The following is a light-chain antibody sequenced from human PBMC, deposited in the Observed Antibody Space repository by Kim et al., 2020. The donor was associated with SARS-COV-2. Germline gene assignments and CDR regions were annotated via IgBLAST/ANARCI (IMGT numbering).Light chain of an antibody. CDR1: QSISTY. Sequence: ASIGDKDTITGRASQSISTYVNWYQQKPGKAPKLLIYAATNLQSGVPSRFSGSGSGTDFTLTISSLQAEDFATYYCQQNYSTPRTFGQGTKVDIK. J-gene: IGKJ1*01. V-gene: IGKV1-39*01. CDR2: AAT. CDR3: QQNYSTPRT.